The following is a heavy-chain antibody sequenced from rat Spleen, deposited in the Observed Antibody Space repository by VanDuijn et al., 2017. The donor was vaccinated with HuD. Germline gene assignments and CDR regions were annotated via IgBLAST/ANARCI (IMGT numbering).Heavy chain of an antibody. Sequence: QVQLKESGPGLVQPSQTLSLTCTVSGFSLTSYNIHWVRQPPGRGLEWLGVMWSGGSTDYDSALKSRLTISRDTSKNQVFLKMNSLQSEDTTTYYCARWGGRYFDYWGQGVMVTVSS. CDR1: GFSLTSYN. V-gene: IGHV2-45*01. CDR2: MWSGGST. J-gene: IGHJ2*01. CDR3: ARWGGRYFDY.